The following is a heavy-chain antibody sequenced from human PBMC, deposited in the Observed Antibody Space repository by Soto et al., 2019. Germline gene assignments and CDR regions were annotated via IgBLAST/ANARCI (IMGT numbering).Heavy chain of an antibody. J-gene: IGHJ4*02. CDR3: ARDDYPYYDDSSGYNFDY. V-gene: IGHV3-53*01. D-gene: IGHD3-22*01. CDR1: GFSVSSSQ. CDR2: IYTGGST. Sequence: PGGSLRLSCAASGFSVSSSQMNWVRQAPGKGLEWVSVIYTGGSTYYADSVKGRFTISRDNSKNSLYLQMNSLRAEDTAVYYCARDDYPYYDDSSGYNFDYWGQGALVPVSS.